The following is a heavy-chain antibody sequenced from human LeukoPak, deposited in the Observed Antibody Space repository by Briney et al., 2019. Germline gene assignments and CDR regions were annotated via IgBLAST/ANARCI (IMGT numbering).Heavy chain of an antibody. CDR2: INSDGSST. J-gene: IGHJ6*03. D-gene: IGHD3-10*02. Sequence: PGGSLRLSCAASGFTFSSYWMHWVRQAPEKGLVWVSRINSDGSSTSYADSVKGRFTISRDNAKNTLYLQMNSLRAEDTAVYYCAKRMFGEDTYYPGSVGGKGPT. CDR1: GFTFSSYW. CDR3: AKRMFGEDTYYPGSV. V-gene: IGHV3-74*01.